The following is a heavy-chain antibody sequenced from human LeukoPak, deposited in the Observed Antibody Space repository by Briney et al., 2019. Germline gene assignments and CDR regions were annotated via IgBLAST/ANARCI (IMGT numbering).Heavy chain of an antibody. J-gene: IGHJ4*02. CDR3: ARGDFYGDYFDY. Sequence: GGSLRLSCAASGFTFSSYWMHWVRQAPGKGLVWVSRINSDGSSTSYADSVKGRFTISRDNAKNTLYLQMNSLRAEDTAVYYRARGDFYGDYFDYWGREPWSPSPQ. CDR1: GFTFSSYW. V-gene: IGHV3-74*01. D-gene: IGHD4-17*01. CDR2: INSDGSST.